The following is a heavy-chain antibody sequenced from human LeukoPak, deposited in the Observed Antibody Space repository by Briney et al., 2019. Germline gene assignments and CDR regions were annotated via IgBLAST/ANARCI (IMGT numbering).Heavy chain of an antibody. CDR3: AKAPRAAAGTYNGMDV. J-gene: IGHJ6*02. Sequence: GGSLRLSCAASGFTFSSYVMSWVRQAPGKGLEWVSAISGSGGSTYYADSVKGRFTISRDNSKNTLYLQMNSLRAEDTAVYYCAKAPRAAAGTYNGMDVWGQGTTVTVSS. D-gene: IGHD6-13*01. V-gene: IGHV3-23*01. CDR2: ISGSGGST. CDR1: GFTFSSYV.